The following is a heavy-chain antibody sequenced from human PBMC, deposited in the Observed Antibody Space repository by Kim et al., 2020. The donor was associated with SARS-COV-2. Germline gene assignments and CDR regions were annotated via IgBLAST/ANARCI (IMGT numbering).Heavy chain of an antibody. CDR1: GFTVSSNY. CDR3: ARDGVTGMGGFVVEESSMDV. V-gene: IGHV3-66*01. J-gene: IGHJ6*02. CDR2: IYSGGST. D-gene: IGHD1-20*01. Sequence: GGSLRLSCAASGFTVSSNYMSWVRQAPGKGLEWVSVIYSGGSTYYADSVKGRFTISRDNSKNTLYLQMNSLRAEDTAVYYCARDGVTGMGGFVVEESSMDVWGQGTTVTVSS.